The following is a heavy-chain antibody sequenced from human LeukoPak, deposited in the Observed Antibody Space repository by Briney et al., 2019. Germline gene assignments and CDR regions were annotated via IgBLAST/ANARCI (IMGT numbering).Heavy chain of an antibody. CDR3: VGNAYCSSTSCYIDY. CDR1: GGSISSGSYY. J-gene: IGHJ4*02. D-gene: IGHD2-2*01. CDR2: IYTSGST. V-gene: IGHV4-61*02. Sequence: PSETLSLTCTVSGGSISSGSYYWSWIRQPAGKGLEWIGRIYTSGSTNYNPSLKSRVSISVDTSKNQFSLKLSSVTAADTAVYYCVGNAYCSSTSCYIDYRGQGTLVTVSS.